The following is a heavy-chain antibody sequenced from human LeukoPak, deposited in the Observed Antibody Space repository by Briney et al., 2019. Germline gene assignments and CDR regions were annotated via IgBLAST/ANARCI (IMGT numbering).Heavy chain of an antibody. CDR1: GFTFSNFW. Sequence: GGSLRLSCAASGFTFSNFWMHWVRQAPGKGLEWVSSISSSSSYIYYADSVKGRFTISRDNAKNSLYLQMNSLRAEDTAVYYCARDGDIVLMVYAIESSWFDPWGQGTLVTVSS. CDR2: ISSSSSYI. J-gene: IGHJ5*02. CDR3: ARDGDIVLMVYAIESSWFDP. D-gene: IGHD2-8*01. V-gene: IGHV3-21*01.